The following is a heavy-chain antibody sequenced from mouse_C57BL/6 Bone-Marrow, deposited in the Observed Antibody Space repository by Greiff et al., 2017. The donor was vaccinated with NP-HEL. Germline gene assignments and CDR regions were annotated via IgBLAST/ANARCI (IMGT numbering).Heavy chain of an antibody. Sequence: VQLQQSGAELVRPGASVKLSCTASGFNIKDDYMHWVKQRPEKGLEGIGWIDPEKGDTEYASKVQGKATIKADTYSTSAYLQLSSLTSEDTAVYYCTGSSKVRTDYWGQGPSVTVSS. CDR3: TGSSKVRTDY. CDR2: IDPEKGDT. J-gene: IGHJ4*01. V-gene: IGHV14-4*01. CDR1: GFNIKDDY. D-gene: IGHD2-5*01.